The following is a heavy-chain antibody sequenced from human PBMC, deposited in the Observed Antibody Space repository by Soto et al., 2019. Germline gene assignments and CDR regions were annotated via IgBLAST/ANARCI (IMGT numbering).Heavy chain of an antibody. V-gene: IGHV1-18*01. J-gene: IGHJ6*02. CDR2: ISAYNGNT. D-gene: IGHD1-1*01. CDR3: ARDRTTGTTRDYYYYGMDV. Sequence: GASVKVSCKASGHTFTSYGISWVRQAPGQGLEWMGWISAYNGNTNYAQKLQGRVTMTTDTSTSTAYMELRSLRSDDTAVYYCARDRTTGTTRDYYYYGMDVWGQGTTVTVSS. CDR1: GHTFTSYG.